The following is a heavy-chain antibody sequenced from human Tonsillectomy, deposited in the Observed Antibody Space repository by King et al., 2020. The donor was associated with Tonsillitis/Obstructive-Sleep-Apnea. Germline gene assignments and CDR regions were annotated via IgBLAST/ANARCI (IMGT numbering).Heavy chain of an antibody. Sequence: VQLVESGGGLVKPGGSLRLSCAASGFTFSDYYISWIRQAPGKGLEGISYISSSCIYTNYADSVKGRFTISRDNAKNSLYLQMNNLRAEDTAVYYCATAKGGNFPYYMDVWGRGTTVTVSS. CDR3: ATAKGGNFPYYMDV. D-gene: IGHD2/OR15-2a*01. J-gene: IGHJ6*03. CDR1: GFTFSDYY. CDR2: ISSSCIYT. V-gene: IGHV3-11*05.